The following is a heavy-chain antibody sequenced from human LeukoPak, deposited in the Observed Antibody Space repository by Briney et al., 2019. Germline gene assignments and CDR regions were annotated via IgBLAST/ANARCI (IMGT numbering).Heavy chain of an antibody. D-gene: IGHD6-13*01. CDR3: TKDRVYTSRYYRGYYFDY. Sequence: GGSLRLSCAASGFTFSSCGMHWVRQSPGKGLEWVAFTRFDGNNKYYADSVKGRFTISRDNSNNTLYLQMNSLRRGDTAVYYCTKDRVYTSRYYRGYYFDYWGQGTLVTVSS. J-gene: IGHJ4*02. CDR2: TRFDGNNK. V-gene: IGHV3-30*02. CDR1: GFTFSSCG.